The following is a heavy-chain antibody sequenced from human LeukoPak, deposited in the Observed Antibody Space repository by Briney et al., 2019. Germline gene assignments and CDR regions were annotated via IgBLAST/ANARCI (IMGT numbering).Heavy chain of an antibody. V-gene: IGHV3-74*03. Sequence: QPGGSLRLSCAASGFTFSSYWMHWVRQAPGKGLVWVSRINSDGSSITYADSVKGRFTISRDNAKNTLYLQMNSLRAEDTAVYYCAPYSGYDYYNSGFDYWGQGTLVTVSS. CDR1: GFTFSSYW. J-gene: IGHJ4*02. D-gene: IGHD5-12*01. CDR2: INSDGSSI. CDR3: APYSGYDYYNSGFDY.